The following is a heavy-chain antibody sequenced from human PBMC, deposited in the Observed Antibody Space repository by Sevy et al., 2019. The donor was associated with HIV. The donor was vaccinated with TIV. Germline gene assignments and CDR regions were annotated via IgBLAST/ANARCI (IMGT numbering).Heavy chain of an antibody. D-gene: IGHD3-22*01. Sequence: GGSLRLSCATSGFTSTPNAVAWVRQAPGKGLEWVAAISGSGAITYYADSRKARLIISRDRTNNTVYLQMKRLRAEDTALYYCAKDRYYFDSSGYYYHHDAFDVWGRGTMVTVSS. J-gene: IGHJ3*01. CDR1: GFTSTPNA. V-gene: IGHV3-23*01. CDR3: AKDRYYFDSSGYYYHHDAFDV. CDR2: ISGSGAIT.